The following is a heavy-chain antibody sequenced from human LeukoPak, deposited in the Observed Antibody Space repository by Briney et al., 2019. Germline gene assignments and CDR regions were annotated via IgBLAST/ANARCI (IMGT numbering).Heavy chain of an antibody. D-gene: IGHD2-15*01. CDR2: INHSGST. V-gene: IGHV4-34*01. CDR1: GGSFSGYY. J-gene: IGHJ6*02. CDR3: AREGIVVVVAASSDRYGMDV. Sequence: SETLPLTCAVYGGSFSGYYWSWIRQPPGKGLEWIGEINHSGSTNYNPSLKSRVTISVDTSKNQFSLKLSSVTAADTAVYYCAREGIVVVVAASSDRYGMDVWGQGTTVTVSS.